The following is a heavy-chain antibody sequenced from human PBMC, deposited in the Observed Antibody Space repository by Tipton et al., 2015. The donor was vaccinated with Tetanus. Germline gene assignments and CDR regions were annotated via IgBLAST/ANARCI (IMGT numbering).Heavy chain of an antibody. CDR2: ISGSERISGSEGTT. CDR3: ARGGGDNWNFWPD. J-gene: IGHJ4*02. CDR1: GFTFSSYA. D-gene: IGHD1-7*01. Sequence: SLRLSCAASGFTFSSYAMGWVRQAPGKGLEWVSGISGSERISGSEGTTYYADSVKGRFTISRDNSKNTLYLQMNSLRAEDTAIYYCARGGGDNWNFWPDWGQGTLVTVFS. V-gene: IGHV3-23*01.